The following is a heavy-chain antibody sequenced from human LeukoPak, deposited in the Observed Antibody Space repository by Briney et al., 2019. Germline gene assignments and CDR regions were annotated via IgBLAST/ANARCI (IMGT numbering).Heavy chain of an antibody. CDR1: GFTFSNYA. CDR3: AKGTRSYYYDSSGYQLFDY. CDR2: ISGSGSNT. J-gene: IGHJ4*02. D-gene: IGHD3-22*01. V-gene: IGHV3-23*01. Sequence: PGGSLRLSCAGSGFTFSNYAMSWVRQAPGKGLEWVSAISGSGSNTYYADSVKGRFTISRDNSKNTLYLQMNSLRAEDTAVYYCAKGTRSYYYDSSGYQLFDYWGQGTLVTVSS.